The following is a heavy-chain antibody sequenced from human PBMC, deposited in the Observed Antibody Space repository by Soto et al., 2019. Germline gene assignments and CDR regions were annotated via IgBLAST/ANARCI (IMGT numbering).Heavy chain of an antibody. CDR3: ARGAGVAMITFGGVHFDY. D-gene: IGHD3-16*01. CDR2: ISFDGGNA. Sequence: PGGSLRLSCTASGLSFINYAMHWVRQAPGKGLEWVAVISFDGGNAYLADSVKGRFTISRDNSKNTLYLQMTSLRVEDTALYYCARGAGVAMITFGGVHFDYWGQGTLVTVSS. V-gene: IGHV3-30-3*01. J-gene: IGHJ4*02. CDR1: GLSFINYA.